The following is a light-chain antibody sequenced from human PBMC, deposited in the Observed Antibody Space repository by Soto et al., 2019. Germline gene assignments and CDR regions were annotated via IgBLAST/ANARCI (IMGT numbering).Light chain of an antibody. CDR2: LEGSGSY. V-gene: IGLV4-60*02. CDR1: SGHSSDI. Sequence: QPVLTQSSSASASLGSSVKLTCTLSSGHSSDIIAWHQQQPGKATRYLMKLEGSGSYNKGSGVPDRFSGSSSGADRYLTISNLQFEDEADYYCETWDSNTRVFGGGTKLTVL. J-gene: IGLJ3*02. CDR3: ETWDSNTRV.